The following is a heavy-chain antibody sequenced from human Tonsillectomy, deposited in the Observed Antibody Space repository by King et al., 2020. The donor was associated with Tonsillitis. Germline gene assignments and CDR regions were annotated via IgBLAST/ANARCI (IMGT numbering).Heavy chain of an antibody. Sequence: VQLVESGGGLEQPGGSLRLSCAASGFTFTTYGYSWVRQAPGKGREGVCSISENGVRTWCADSVKGRVTLSRDNSRKTVHLQMNSLRAEDTAVYYCASLRLPDYWGQGTVVTVSS. CDR2: ISENGVRT. D-gene: IGHD2-21*02. V-gene: IGHV3-23*04. CDR3: ASLRLPDY. CDR1: GFTFTTYG. J-gene: IGHJ4*02.